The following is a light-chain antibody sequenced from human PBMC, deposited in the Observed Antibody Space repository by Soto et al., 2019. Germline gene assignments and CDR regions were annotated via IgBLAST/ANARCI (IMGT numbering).Light chain of an antibody. V-gene: IGLV1-44*01. Sequence: QSVLTQPPSASGTPGQRVTISWSGGGSNIGTNTVNWYRQLPGTAPKLVIFGDNQRPSGVPDRFSGSKSGTSASLAISGLQSEDEADYYCAAWDGSLNNVLFGGGTKVTVL. CDR1: GSNIGTNT. CDR2: GDN. CDR3: AAWDGSLNNVL. J-gene: IGLJ2*01.